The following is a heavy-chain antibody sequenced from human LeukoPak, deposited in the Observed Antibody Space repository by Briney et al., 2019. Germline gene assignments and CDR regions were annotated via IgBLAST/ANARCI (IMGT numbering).Heavy chain of an antibody. J-gene: IGHJ6*02. D-gene: IGHD5-24*01. Sequence: ASVKVSCKASGYTFTSYGISWVRQAPGQGLEWMGWISAYNGNTNYAQKLQGRVTMTTDTSTSTAYMELRSLRSDDTAVYYCARDIEMATIHYYYYGMDVWGQGTTVTVSS. CDR1: GYTFTSYG. CDR2: ISAYNGNT. CDR3: ARDIEMATIHYYYYGMDV. V-gene: IGHV1-18*01.